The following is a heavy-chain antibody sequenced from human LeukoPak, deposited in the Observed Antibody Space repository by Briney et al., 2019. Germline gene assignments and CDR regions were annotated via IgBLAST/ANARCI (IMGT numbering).Heavy chain of an antibody. CDR2: ISGSSSYI. Sequence: PGGSLRLSCAASGFTFSGYDMNWVRQAPGKGLEWVSSISGSSSYIYYADSMKGRFTISRDNGKNSLYLQMNSLRAEDTAVYYCARRAGAYSHPYDYWGQGTLVTVSS. D-gene: IGHD4/OR15-4a*01. V-gene: IGHV3-21*04. J-gene: IGHJ4*02. CDR3: ARRAGAYSHPYDY. CDR1: GFTFSGYD.